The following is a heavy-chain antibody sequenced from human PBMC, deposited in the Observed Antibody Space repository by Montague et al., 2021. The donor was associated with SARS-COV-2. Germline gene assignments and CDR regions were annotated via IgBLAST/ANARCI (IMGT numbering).Heavy chain of an antibody. CDR1: GVPTSAHF. CDR2: ISYSGST. V-gene: IGHV4-59*11. D-gene: IGHD6-13*01. J-gene: IGHJ6*02. Sequence: SETLSLTCTVSGVPTSAHFWSWIRQSPGKGLEWIGYISYSGSTKYSPSLTSRVTISLGSSRKHLSLELRSVTAADTAVYYCAREQQLAPRGFGVDAWGQGTTVIVTS. CDR3: AREQQLAPRGFGVDA.